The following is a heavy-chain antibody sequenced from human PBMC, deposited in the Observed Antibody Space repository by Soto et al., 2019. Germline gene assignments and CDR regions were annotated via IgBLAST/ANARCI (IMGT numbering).Heavy chain of an antibody. J-gene: IGHJ4*02. CDR3: ARGGGSSGGGGFDY. V-gene: IGHV4-59*01. CDR1: GGSISNYY. D-gene: IGHD6-6*01. CDR2: IYYSGST. Sequence: QVQLQESGPGLVKPSETLSLTCTVSGGSISNYYWSWIRQPPGKGLEWIGYIYYSGSTNYNPSLKSRVTISLDTSNNQFSLKLSSVTAADTAVYYCARGGGSSGGGGFDYWGQGTLVTVSS.